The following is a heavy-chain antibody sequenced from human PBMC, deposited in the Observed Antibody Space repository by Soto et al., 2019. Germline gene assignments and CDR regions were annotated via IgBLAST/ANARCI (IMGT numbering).Heavy chain of an antibody. CDR2: IIPFLGVT. CDR1: GGTFSPYT. V-gene: IGHV1-69*08. D-gene: IGHD3-10*01. Sequence: QVQLVQSGAEVKKPGSSVKVSCKASGGTFSPYTINWVRHSPGQGLEWMGRIIPFLGVTNYAQKFQDRVTLTADKSTTTAYMELSGLRFEDTAVYYCARDWESTVSTWSFGAFWGRGTLVTVSS. J-gene: IGHJ4*02. CDR3: ARDWESTVSTWSFGAF.